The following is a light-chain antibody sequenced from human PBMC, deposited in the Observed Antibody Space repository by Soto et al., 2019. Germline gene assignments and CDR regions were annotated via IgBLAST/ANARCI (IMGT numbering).Light chain of an antibody. J-gene: IGLJ2*01. V-gene: IGLV2-14*01. CDR2: DVS. CDR3: SSYTSSSTLDVV. CDR1: SGDVGGYNS. Sequence: QSVLTQPASVSGSPGQSTTISCTGTSGDVGGYNSVSWYQQHPGKAPKLMIYDVSNRPSGVSNRFSGSKSGNTASLTISGLQAEDEADYYCSSYTSSSTLDVVFGGGTKVTVL.